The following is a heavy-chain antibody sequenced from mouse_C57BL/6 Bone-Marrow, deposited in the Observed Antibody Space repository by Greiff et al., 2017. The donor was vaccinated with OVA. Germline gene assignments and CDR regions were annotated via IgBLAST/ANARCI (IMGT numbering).Heavy chain of an antibody. D-gene: IGHD1-1*01. V-gene: IGHV8-8*01. CDR3: ARMYYYGSSSWFAY. CDR2: IWWDDDK. CDR1: GFSLSTFGMG. Sequence: QVTLKVCGPGILQPSQTLSLTCSFSGFSLSTFGMGVGWIRQPSGKGLEWLAHIWWDDDKYYNPALKSRLTISKDTSKNQVFLKIANVDTADTATYYCARMYYYGSSSWFAYWGQGTLVTVSA. J-gene: IGHJ3*01.